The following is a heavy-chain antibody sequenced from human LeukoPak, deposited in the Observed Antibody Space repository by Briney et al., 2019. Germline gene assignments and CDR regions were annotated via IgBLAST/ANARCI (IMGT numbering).Heavy chain of an antibody. CDR3: AKGGTEPYSSSWYYFDY. V-gene: IGHV3-30*02. CDR1: GFTFSSYG. J-gene: IGHJ4*02. Sequence: GGSLRLSCAASGFTFSSYGMHWVRQAPGKGLEWVAFIRYDGSNKYYADSVKGRFTISRDNSKNTLYLQMNSLRAEDTAVYYCAKGGTEPYSSSWYYFDYWGQGTLVTVSS. CDR2: IRYDGSNK. D-gene: IGHD6-13*01.